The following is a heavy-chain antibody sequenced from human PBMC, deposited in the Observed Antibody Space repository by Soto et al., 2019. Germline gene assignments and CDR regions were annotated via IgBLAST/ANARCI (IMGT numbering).Heavy chain of an antibody. CDR2: IYYSGST. Sequence: SLTCTVSGGSISSGDYYWSWIRQPPGKGLEWIGYIYYSGSTYYNPSLKSRVTISVDTSKNQFSLKLSSVTAADTAVYYCASSDIVLMVYTQWGQGTLVTVSS. J-gene: IGHJ4*02. D-gene: IGHD2-8*01. CDR3: ASSDIVLMVYTQ. V-gene: IGHV4-30-4*01. CDR1: GGSISSGDYY.